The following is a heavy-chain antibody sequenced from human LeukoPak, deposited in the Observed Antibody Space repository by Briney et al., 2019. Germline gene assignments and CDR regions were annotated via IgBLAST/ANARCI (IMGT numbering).Heavy chain of an antibody. V-gene: IGHV4-61*02. Sequence: TLSLTCTVSGGSISSGSYYWSWIRQPAGKGLEWIGRIYTSGSTNYNPSLKSRVTISVDTSKNQFSLKLSSVTAADTAVYYCARGRIRSTGGFSWFDPWGQGTLVTVSS. D-gene: IGHD5/OR15-5a*01. J-gene: IGHJ5*02. CDR2: IYTSGST. CDR1: GGSISSGSYY. CDR3: ARGRIRSTGGFSWFDP.